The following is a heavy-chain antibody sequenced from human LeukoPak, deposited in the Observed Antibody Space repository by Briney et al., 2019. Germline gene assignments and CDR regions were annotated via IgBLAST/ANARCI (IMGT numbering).Heavy chain of an antibody. D-gene: IGHD1-1*01. V-gene: IGHV3-66*01. CDR2: IYSGGST. CDR3: ARYKNRWAIFDY. J-gene: IGHJ4*02. Sequence: PGGSLRLSCAASGFTVSSNYMSWVRQAPGKGLERVSVIYSGGSTYYADSVKGRFTISRDNSKNTLYLQMNSLRAEDTAVYYCARYKNRWAIFDYWGQGTLVTVSS. CDR1: GFTVSSNY.